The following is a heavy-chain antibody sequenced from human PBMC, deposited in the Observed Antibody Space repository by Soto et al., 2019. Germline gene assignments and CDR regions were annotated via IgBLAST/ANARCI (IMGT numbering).Heavy chain of an antibody. CDR1: GGSISGGGYY. CDR3: ARVDDCSSTSCYKGDWFDP. D-gene: IGHD2-2*02. J-gene: IGHJ5*02. V-gene: IGHV4-31*03. Sequence: SETLSLTCTVSGGSISGGGYYWSWIRQHPGKGLEWIGYIYYSGSTYYNPSLKSRVTISVDTSKNQFSLKLSSVTAADTAVYYCARVDDCSSTSCYKGDWFDPWGQGTLVTVSS. CDR2: IYYSGST.